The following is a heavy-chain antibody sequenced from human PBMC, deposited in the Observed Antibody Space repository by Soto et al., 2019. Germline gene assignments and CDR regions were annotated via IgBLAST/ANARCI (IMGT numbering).Heavy chain of an antibody. V-gene: IGHV3-7*01. CDR2: IKQDGSMK. J-gene: IGHJ4*02. CDR3: ARNRPLIGVSGTGIDY. D-gene: IGHD6-13*01. Sequence: PGGFLRLPCTAAGFPLSNFCRTCVSQAPGKGLEWVANIKQDGSMKYYVDSVKGRITISRDNAKNSLFLQMNSLRAEDTAVYYCARNRPLIGVSGTGIDYWGQGTLVTVSS. CDR1: GFPLSNFC.